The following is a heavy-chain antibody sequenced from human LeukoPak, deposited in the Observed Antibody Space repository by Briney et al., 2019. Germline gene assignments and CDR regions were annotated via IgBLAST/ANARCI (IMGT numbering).Heavy chain of an antibody. J-gene: IGHJ4*02. CDR2: ISGSSSYI. D-gene: IGHD3-10*01. Sequence: PGGSLRLSCAASGLTFSSYSMDWVRQAPGKGLEWVSFISGSSSYIYYADSVKGRFTISRDNAKNSLYLQMNSLRAEDTAVYYCARGEYGSGSYHIDYWGQGTLVTVSS. CDR3: ARGEYGSGSYHIDY. V-gene: IGHV3-21*01. CDR1: GLTFSSYS.